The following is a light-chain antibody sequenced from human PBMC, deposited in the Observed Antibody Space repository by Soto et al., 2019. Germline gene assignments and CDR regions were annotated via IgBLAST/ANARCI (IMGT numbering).Light chain of an antibody. CDR1: QSVGNS. J-gene: IGKJ2*01. CDR3: QQYNNWPEYT. CDR2: GAS. Sequence: VVMTQSPGTLSVSPGEGVTLSCSASQSVGNSSAWYQQKPGQAPRLLIFGASTRVTGIPARFSGSGSGTEFTLTIPSLQSDDFAVYYCQQYNNWPEYTFGQGTKVEIK. V-gene: IGKV3-15*01.